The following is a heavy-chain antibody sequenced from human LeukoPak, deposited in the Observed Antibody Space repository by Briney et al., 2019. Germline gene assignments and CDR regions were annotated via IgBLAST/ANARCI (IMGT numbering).Heavy chain of an antibody. J-gene: IGHJ6*02. CDR3: ARHASSGYDYYYYYGMDV. CDR2: IYPGDSDT. D-gene: IGHD5-12*01. CDR1: GYGFTSYW. Sequence: GESLKISCKGSGYGFTSYWIGWARQVPGKGLEWMGIIYPGDSDTRYSPSFQGQVTISADKSISTAYLQWSSLKASDTAMYYCARHASSGYDYYYYYGMDVWGQGTTVTVSS. V-gene: IGHV5-51*01.